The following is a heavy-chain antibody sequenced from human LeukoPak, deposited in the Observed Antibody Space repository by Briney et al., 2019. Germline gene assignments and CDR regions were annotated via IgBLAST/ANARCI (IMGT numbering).Heavy chain of an antibody. D-gene: IGHD2-21*02. J-gene: IGHJ4*02. CDR2: IYRGEKT. CDR1: GFGVSSNY. Sequence: GGSLRLSCEASGFGVSSNYINWVRWAPGKGLEWVSVIYRGEKTYYADSVKGRFNISRDSSKNTVFLQMNSLRAEDTAIYYCARSDGGVLYCGEDCYLDLWGQGTLVTVSS. CDR3: ARSDGGVLYCGEDCYLDL. V-gene: IGHV3-66*01.